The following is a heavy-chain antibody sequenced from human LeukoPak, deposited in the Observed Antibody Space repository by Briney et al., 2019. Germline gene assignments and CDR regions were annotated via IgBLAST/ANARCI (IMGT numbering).Heavy chain of an antibody. CDR1: GGSISSYY. J-gene: IGHJ4*02. CDR3: ARDIGGSYYFHY. CDR2: IDYSGST. Sequence: SETLSLTCTVSGGSISSYYGSWIRQPPGKGLEWIGYIDYSGSTNYSPSLKSRVTISVDTSKNQFSLRLSSVTAADTAVYYCARDIGGSYYFHYWGQGTLVTVSS. D-gene: IGHD1-26*01. V-gene: IGHV4-59*01.